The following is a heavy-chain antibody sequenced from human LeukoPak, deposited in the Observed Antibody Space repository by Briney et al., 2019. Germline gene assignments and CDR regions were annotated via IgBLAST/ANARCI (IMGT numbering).Heavy chain of an antibody. V-gene: IGHV4-4*02. CDR3: SRESGPFCPFGH. CDR2: ISLAGRT. Sequence: SETLSLTCGVSGGSITTTNYWSWVRQPPGGGLEWIGEISLAGRTRYNPSLKSRVNISIDESKNHLYLDLASVTAADTAVYYCSRESGPFCPFGHWGQGTLVAVTS. J-gene: IGHJ4*02. CDR1: GGSITTTNY. D-gene: IGHD1-26*01.